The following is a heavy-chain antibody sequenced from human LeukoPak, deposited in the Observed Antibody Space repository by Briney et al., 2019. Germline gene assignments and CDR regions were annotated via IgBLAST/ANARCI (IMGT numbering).Heavy chain of an antibody. V-gene: IGHV1-3*01. CDR2: INAGNGNT. J-gene: IGHJ4*02. Sequence: GASVKVSCKASGYTFTSYAMHLVRQAPGQRLEWMGWINAGNGNTKYSQKFQGRVTITRDTSASTAYMELSSLRSEGTAVYYCARDRLDYGGNSVYDYWGQGTLVTVSS. CDR1: GYTFTSYA. CDR3: ARDRLDYGGNSVYDY. D-gene: IGHD4-23*01.